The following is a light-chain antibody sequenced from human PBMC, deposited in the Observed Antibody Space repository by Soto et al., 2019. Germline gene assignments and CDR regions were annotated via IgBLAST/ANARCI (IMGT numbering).Light chain of an antibody. CDR1: SSDVGSYHF. CDR3: CSYAGSNWGYV. Sequence: QSVLTQPASVSGSPGESITISCTGTSSDVGSYHFVSWYQHQSGKAPKLIIYKVSQWPSGVSDRFSASKSGNTASLTISGLQAEDEADYYCCSYAGSNWGYVFGTGTKVTVL. CDR2: KVS. J-gene: IGLJ1*01. V-gene: IGLV2-23*02.